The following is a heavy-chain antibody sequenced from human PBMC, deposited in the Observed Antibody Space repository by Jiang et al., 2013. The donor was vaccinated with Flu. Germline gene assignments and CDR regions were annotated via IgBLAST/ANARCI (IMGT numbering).Heavy chain of an antibody. J-gene: IGHJ6*02. CDR2: IIPILGIA. CDR1: GGTFSSYA. V-gene: IGHV1-69*04. Sequence: SGAEVKKPGSSVKVSCKASGGTFSSYAISWVRQAPGQGLEWMGRIIPILGIANYAQKFQGRVTITADKSTSTAYMELSSLRSEDTAVYYCARDPTTVTTNYYYGMDVWGQGTTVTVSS. D-gene: IGHD4-11*01. CDR3: ARDPTTVTTNYYYGMDV.